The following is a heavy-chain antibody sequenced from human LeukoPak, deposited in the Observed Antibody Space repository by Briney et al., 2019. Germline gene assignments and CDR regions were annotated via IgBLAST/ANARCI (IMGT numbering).Heavy chain of an antibody. CDR2: IYYSGST. CDR1: GGSISSYY. D-gene: IGHD6-6*01. V-gene: IGHV4-59*12. CDR3: ARESSIEARCLDY. Sequence: SETLSLTCTVSGGSISSYYWSWIRQPPGKGLEWIGYIYYSGSTSYNPSLKSRVTISVDTSKKQVSLNLSSVTAADTAVYYCARESSIEARCLDYWGQGTLVTVSS. J-gene: IGHJ4*02.